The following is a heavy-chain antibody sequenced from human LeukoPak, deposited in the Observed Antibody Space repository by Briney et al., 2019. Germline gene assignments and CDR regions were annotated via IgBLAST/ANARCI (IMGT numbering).Heavy chain of an antibody. D-gene: IGHD3-10*01. V-gene: IGHV4-34*01. Sequence: SETLSLTCAVYGGSFSGYYWSWIRQPPGRGLEWIGEINHSGSTNYNPSLKSRVTISVDTSKNQFSLKLSSVTAADTAVYYCARRTSQISYGLDTLYYFDYWGQGTLVTVSS. J-gene: IGHJ4*02. CDR3: ARRTSQISYGLDTLYYFDY. CDR2: INHSGST. CDR1: GGSFSGYY.